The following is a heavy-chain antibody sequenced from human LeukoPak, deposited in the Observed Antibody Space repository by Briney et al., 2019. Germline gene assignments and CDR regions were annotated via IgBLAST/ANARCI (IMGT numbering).Heavy chain of an antibody. D-gene: IGHD3-16*01. V-gene: IGHV3-48*01. CDR1: GFTFSSYS. CDR2: ISSSSSTI. Sequence: GGSLRLSCAASGFTFSSYSMNWVRQAPGKGLEWVSYISSSSSTIYYADSVKGRFTISRDNAKNSLYLQMNSLRAEDTAVYYCARALGGRPDAFDIWGQGTMVAVFS. CDR3: ARALGGRPDAFDI. J-gene: IGHJ3*02.